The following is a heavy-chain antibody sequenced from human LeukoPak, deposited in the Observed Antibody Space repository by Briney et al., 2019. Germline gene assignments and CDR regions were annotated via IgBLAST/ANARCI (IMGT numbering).Heavy chain of an antibody. D-gene: IGHD3-16*01. CDR3: ARDEVGERPPFDY. Sequence: GGSLRLSCAASGFTFSSYSMNWVRQAPGKGLEWVSSISSSSSSYIYYADSLKGRFIISRDNAKNSLYLQMNSLRAEDTAMYYCARDEVGERPPFDYWGQGTLVTVSS. CDR2: ISSSSSSYI. V-gene: IGHV3-21*01. J-gene: IGHJ4*02. CDR1: GFTFSSYS.